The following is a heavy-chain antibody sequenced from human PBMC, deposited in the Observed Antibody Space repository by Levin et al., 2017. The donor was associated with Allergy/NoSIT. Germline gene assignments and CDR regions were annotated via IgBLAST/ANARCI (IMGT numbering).Heavy chain of an antibody. CDR3: ATIATLAY. J-gene: IGHJ4*02. V-gene: IGHV4-39*01. CDR2: VYYSGST. D-gene: IGHD2-21*01. Sequence: PSETLSLTCTVSGGSISSSRNFWGWIRQPPGKGLEWIGSVYYSGSTYYNPSLKSRVTISVDTSKNQLSLNLSSVTAADTAVYYCATIATLAYWGQGTLVTVSS. CDR1: GGSISSSRNF.